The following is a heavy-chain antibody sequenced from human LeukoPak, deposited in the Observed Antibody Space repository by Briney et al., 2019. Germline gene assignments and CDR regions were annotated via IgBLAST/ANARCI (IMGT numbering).Heavy chain of an antibody. D-gene: IGHD3-22*01. CDR2: AYYTGST. V-gene: IGHV4-59*12. J-gene: IGHJ3*02. CDR3: AREGGPYYYDSSGYYSSIRNAFDI. Sequence: SETLSLTCTVSGGSISSYYWSWIRQPPGKGLEWIGYAYYTGSTDYNPSLKSRVTISVDTSKNQFSLKLSSVTAADTAVYYCAREGGPYYYDSSGYYSSIRNAFDIWGQGTMVTVSS. CDR1: GGSISSYY.